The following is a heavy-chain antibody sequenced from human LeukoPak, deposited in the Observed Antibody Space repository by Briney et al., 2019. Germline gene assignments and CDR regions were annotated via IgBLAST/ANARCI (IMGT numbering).Heavy chain of an antibody. J-gene: IGHJ4*02. CDR2: ISSSSSTI. V-gene: IGHV3-48*01. CDR1: GFTFSSYS. CDR3: ARDPRYCSSTSCQPDY. Sequence: PGGSLRLSCAASGFTFSSYSMNWVRQAPGKGLEWVSYISSSSSTIYYADSVKGRFTISRDNAKNLLYLQMNSLRAEDTAVYYCARDPRYCSSTSCQPDYWGQGTLVTVSS. D-gene: IGHD2-2*01.